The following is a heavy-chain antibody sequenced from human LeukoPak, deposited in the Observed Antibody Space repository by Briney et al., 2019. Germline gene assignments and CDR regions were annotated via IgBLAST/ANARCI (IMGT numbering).Heavy chain of an antibody. Sequence: GGSLRLSCAASGFSLSDYGMHWVRQAPGKGLEWVSLIWYDGSNKYYADSVKGRFTISRDNSKNTLYLQMNSLRAEDTAVYYCAKDLSWFGELSTILIDYWGQGTLVTVSS. J-gene: IGHJ4*02. CDR2: IWYDGSNK. CDR1: GFSLSDYG. V-gene: IGHV3-30*02. D-gene: IGHD3-10*01. CDR3: AKDLSWFGELSTILIDY.